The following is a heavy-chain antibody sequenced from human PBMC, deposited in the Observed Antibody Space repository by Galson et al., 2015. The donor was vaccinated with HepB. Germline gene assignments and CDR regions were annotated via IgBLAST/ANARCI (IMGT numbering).Heavy chain of an antibody. CDR2: IYYSGST. CDR1: GGSISSSSYY. Sequence: TLSLTCTVSGGSISSSSYYWGWIRQPPGKGLEWIGSIYYSGSTYYNPSLKSRVTISVDTSKNQFSLKLSSVTAADTAVYYCARRTLLGSGSTKRWFDYWGQGTLVTVSS. CDR3: ARRTLLGSGSTKRWFDY. V-gene: IGHV4-39*01. J-gene: IGHJ4*02. D-gene: IGHD3-10*01.